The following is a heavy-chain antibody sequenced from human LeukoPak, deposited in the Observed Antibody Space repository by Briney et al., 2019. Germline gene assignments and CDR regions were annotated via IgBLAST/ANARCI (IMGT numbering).Heavy chain of an antibody. Sequence: ASVKVSCKASGYTFTSYGISWVRQAPGQGLEWMGRISAYNGNTNYAQKLQGRVTMTTDTSTSTAYMELRSLRSDDTAVYYCARDRHGYKSWDYWGQGTLVTVSS. CDR1: GYTFTSYG. D-gene: IGHD5-24*01. CDR3: ARDRHGYKSWDY. CDR2: ISAYNGNT. J-gene: IGHJ4*02. V-gene: IGHV1-18*01.